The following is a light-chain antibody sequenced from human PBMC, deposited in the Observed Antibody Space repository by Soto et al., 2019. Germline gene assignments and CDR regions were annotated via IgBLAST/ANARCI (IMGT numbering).Light chain of an antibody. Sequence: DIQMTQSPSSLSASVGNRVTITCQASQDIATYLNWYQQKPGKAPNLLIYDASNLETGVPSRFSGGGSGTHFTFTISNLQPEAIATSYCQQYDNLPPTWTFGQGTKVEIE. CDR3: QQYDNLPPTWT. CDR2: DAS. J-gene: IGKJ1*01. CDR1: QDIATY. V-gene: IGKV1-33*01.